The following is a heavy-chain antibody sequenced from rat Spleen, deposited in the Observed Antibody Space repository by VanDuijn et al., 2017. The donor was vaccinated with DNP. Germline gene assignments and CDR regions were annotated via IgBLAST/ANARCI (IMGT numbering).Heavy chain of an antibody. CDR2: ISGGGNT. CDR3: ARSNYYSGVAVFDY. V-gene: IGHV2S12*01. J-gene: IGHJ2*01. Sequence: QVQLKESGPGLVQPSQTLSLTCTVSGFSLNSYGISWVRQPPGKGLEWIAGISGGGNTYYNSGLKSRLSISRDTSKSQVLLKMNGLQTEDTAMYFCARSNYYSGVAVFDYWGQGVMVTVSS. CDR1: GFSLNSYG. D-gene: IGHD1-1*01.